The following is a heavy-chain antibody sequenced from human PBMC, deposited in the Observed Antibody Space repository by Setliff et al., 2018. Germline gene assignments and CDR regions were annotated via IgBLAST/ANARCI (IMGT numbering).Heavy chain of an antibody. CDR2: IYTDGST. Sequence: PSETLSLTCTVSGASVRSHYWSWIRQSAGKGLECIGRIYTDGSTKYNPSLNSRVTLLIDTAKNQISLRLSSVTAADTAVYFCARGGGGYHAASWGQGILVTVS. CDR3: ARGGGGYHAAS. D-gene: IGHD2-2*01. V-gene: IGHV4-4*07. CDR1: GASVRSHY. J-gene: IGHJ5*02.